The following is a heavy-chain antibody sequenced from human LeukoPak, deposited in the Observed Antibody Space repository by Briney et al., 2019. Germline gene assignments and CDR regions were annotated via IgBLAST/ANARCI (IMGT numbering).Heavy chain of an antibody. D-gene: IGHD3-10*01. CDR2: ISGDGTAR. CDR1: GFTSSSYW. J-gene: IGHJ5*02. Sequence: GGSLRLSCAASGFTSSSYWMHWVRQVPGKGLVWVSRISGDGTARNYADSVKGRFTISRDDAKNTVDLQMNSLRGEDTAVYYCEGGRGSSGGFAPWAREPLAPVS. V-gene: IGHV3-74*01. CDR3: EGGRGSSGGFAP.